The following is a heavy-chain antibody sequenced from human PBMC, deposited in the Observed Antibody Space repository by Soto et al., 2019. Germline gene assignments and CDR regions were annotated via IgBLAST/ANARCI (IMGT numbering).Heavy chain of an antibody. CDR3: VRGTMAPGLDH. Sequence: HPGGSLRLSCAASGFTFSGSAMHWVRQASGKGLEWVGRIRSKANSYATAYAASVKGRFTISRDNAKNSLYLHMNSLRAEDTAVYYCVRGTMAPGLDHWGQGTLVTVSS. J-gene: IGHJ4*02. V-gene: IGHV3-73*01. CDR1: GFTFSGSA. D-gene: IGHD3-3*01. CDR2: IRSKANSYAT.